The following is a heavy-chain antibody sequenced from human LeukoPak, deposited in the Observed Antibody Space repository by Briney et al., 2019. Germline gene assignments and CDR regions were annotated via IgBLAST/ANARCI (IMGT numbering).Heavy chain of an antibody. CDR1: GFTFSSYA. Sequence: PGGSLRLSCAASGFTFSSYAMSWVRQAPGKGLEWVSAISGSGGSTYYADSVKGRFTISRDNSKNTLYLQMNSLRAEDTAVYYCARDPLGDVGLDYWGQGTLVTVSS. CDR3: ARDPLGDVGLDY. CDR2: ISGSGGST. J-gene: IGHJ4*02. D-gene: IGHD2-21*02. V-gene: IGHV3-23*01.